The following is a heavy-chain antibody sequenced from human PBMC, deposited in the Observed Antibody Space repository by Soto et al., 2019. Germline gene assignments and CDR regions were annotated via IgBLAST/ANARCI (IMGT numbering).Heavy chain of an antibody. D-gene: IGHD5-12*01. J-gene: IGHJ6*03. V-gene: IGHV4-31*03. CDR3: ASGNLSGYSGYASYYYYYMDV. Sequence: SETLSLTCTVSGGSISSGGYYWSWIRQHPGKGLEWIGYIYYSGSTYYNPSLKSRVTISVDTSKNQFSLKLSSVTAADTAVYYCASGNLSGYSGYASYYYYYMDVWGKGTTVTVSS. CDR2: IYYSGST. CDR1: GGSISSGGYY.